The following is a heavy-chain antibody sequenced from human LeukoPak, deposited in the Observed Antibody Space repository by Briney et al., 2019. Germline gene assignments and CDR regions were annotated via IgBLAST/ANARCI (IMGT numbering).Heavy chain of an antibody. CDR1: GYTFTSYG. CDR2: ISAYNGNT. D-gene: IGHD3-22*01. J-gene: IGHJ6*03. Sequence: ASVKVSCKASGYTFTSYGISWVRQAPGQGLEWMGWISAYNGNTNYAQKLKGRVTMTTDTSTSTAYMELSSLRSEDTATYYCARSRRYYDPRRETEYYIDVWGKGTTVTISS. CDR3: ARSRRYYDPRRETEYYIDV. V-gene: IGHV1-18*01.